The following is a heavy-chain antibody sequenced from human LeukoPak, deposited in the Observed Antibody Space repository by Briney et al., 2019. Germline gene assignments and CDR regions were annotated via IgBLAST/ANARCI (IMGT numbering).Heavy chain of an antibody. CDR2: ISSSGSTI. CDR1: GFTFSDYY. CDR3: ARGVVGGRFDY. J-gene: IGHJ4*02. Sequence: GGSLRLSCAASGFTFSDYYMSWIRQAPGKGLEWVSYISSSGSTIYYADSVKGRFTISRGNAKNSLYLQMNSLRAEDTAMYHCARGVVGGRFDYWGQGTLVTVSS. D-gene: IGHD3-10*01. V-gene: IGHV3-11*01.